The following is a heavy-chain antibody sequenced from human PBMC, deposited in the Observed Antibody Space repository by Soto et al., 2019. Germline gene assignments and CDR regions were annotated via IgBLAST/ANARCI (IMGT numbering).Heavy chain of an antibody. CDR2: IYYSGST. CDR1: GGSISSGGYY. J-gene: IGHJ5*02. CDR3: ARHSYYSNPLRFDP. Sequence: SETLSLTCTVSGGSISSGGYYWSWIRQHPGKGLEWIGYIYYSGSTYYNPSLKSRVTISVDTSKNQFSLRLSSVTAAETAVYYCARHSYYSNPLRFDPWGQGTLVTVSS. V-gene: IGHV4-31*03. D-gene: IGHD4-4*01.